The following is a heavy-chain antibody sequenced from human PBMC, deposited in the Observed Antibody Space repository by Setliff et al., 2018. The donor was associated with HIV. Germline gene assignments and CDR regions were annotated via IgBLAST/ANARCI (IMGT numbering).Heavy chain of an antibody. CDR2: ISYTGST. D-gene: IGHD3-22*01. CDR1: GVSIENNF. V-gene: IGHV4-59*01. Sequence: SETLSLTCTVSGVSIENNFWSWFRQPPGKGLEWIGYISYTGSTNYDPSLKSRLTIVADTSKSQFSLKLTSVTAADTAVYYCARDFTYDNSDSLTGFGMDVWGQGTTVTVSS. CDR3: ARDFTYDNSDSLTGFGMDV. J-gene: IGHJ6*02.